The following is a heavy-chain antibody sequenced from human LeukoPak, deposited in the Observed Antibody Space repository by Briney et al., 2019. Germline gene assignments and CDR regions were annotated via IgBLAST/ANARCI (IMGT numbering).Heavy chain of an antibody. J-gene: IGHJ4*02. D-gene: IGHD2-15*01. CDR1: GGTFSSYA. CDR2: FIPIFGTA. CDR3: ARAAPKLGYCSGGSCYSGGY. Sequence: SVKVSCKASGGTFSSYAISWVRQAPGQGLEWMGGFIPIFGTANYAQKFQGRVTITADESTSTAYMELSSLRSEDTAVYYCARAAPKLGYCSGGSCYSGGYWGQGTLVTVSS. V-gene: IGHV1-69*13.